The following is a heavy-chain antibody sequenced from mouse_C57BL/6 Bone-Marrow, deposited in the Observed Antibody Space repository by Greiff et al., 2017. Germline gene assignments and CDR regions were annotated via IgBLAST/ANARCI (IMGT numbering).Heavy chain of an antibody. CDR1: GYTFTSYG. Sequence: QVQLKESGAELARPGASVKLSCKASGYTFTSYGISWVKQRTGQGLEWIGEIYPRSGNTYYNEKFKGKATLTADKSSSPAYMELRSLTSEDSAVYFCARSDYYGSSYFAWFAYWGQGTLVTVSA. CDR2: IYPRSGNT. V-gene: IGHV1-81*01. CDR3: ARSDYYGSSYFAWFAY. D-gene: IGHD1-1*01. J-gene: IGHJ3*01.